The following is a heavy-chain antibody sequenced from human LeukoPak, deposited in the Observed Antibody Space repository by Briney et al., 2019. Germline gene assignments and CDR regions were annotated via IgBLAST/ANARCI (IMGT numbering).Heavy chain of an antibody. D-gene: IGHD6-19*01. J-gene: IGHJ3*02. CDR1: GFTFSSYG. CDR3: AKDQQRLVRNDAFDI. V-gene: IGHV3-30*18. Sequence: PGGSLRLSCAASGFTFSSYGMHWVRQAPGKGLEWVAVISYDGSNKYYADSVKGRFTISRDNSKNTLYLQMNSLRAEDTAVYYCAKDQQRLVRNDAFDIWGQGTMVTVSS. CDR2: ISYDGSNK.